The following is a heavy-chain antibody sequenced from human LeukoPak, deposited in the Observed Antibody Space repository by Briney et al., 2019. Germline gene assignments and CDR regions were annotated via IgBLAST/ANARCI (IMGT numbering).Heavy chain of an antibody. CDR2: IYSDGST. J-gene: IGHJ4*02. CDR1: GFTVSSNY. CDR3: ARDHRIGGS. Sequence: GGSLRLSCAASGFTVSSNYMTWVRQAPGKGLEWVSVIYSDGSTFYADSVKGRFTISRDNSKNTLYLQMNSLRADDTAVYFCARDHRIGGSWGQGTLVTVSS. D-gene: IGHD3-16*01. V-gene: IGHV3-53*01.